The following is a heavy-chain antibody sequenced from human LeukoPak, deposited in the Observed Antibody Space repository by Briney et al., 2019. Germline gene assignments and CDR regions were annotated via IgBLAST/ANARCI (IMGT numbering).Heavy chain of an antibody. V-gene: IGHV4-59*08. CDR2: VYYTGST. CDR1: GGSVSNYY. J-gene: IGHJ4*02. D-gene: IGHD6-6*01. CDR3: ARHFAYSSSSYFDY. Sequence: SETLSPTCSVSGGSVSNYYWSWIRQPPGKGLEWIRYVYYTGSTNYNPSLKSRVTMFEDKSKNQFSLRLYSVTVADTAVYYCARHFAYSSSSYFDYWGQGSLVTVSS.